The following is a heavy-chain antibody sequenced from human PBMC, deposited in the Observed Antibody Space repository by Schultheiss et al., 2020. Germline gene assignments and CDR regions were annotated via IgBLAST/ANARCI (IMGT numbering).Heavy chain of an antibody. D-gene: IGHD5-12*01. V-gene: IGHV4-59*01. CDR3: AREGDSYSGYDTTYYYYMDV. CDR2: VYYTGGA. CDR1: GGSISSYY. Sequence: SETLSLTCTVSGGSISSYYWSWIRQPPGKGLEWIGFVYYTGGAKYNPSLRSRVTMSIDTSNNQFSLKLSSVTAADTAVYYCAREGDSYSGYDTTYYYYMDVWGKGTTVTVSS. J-gene: IGHJ6*03.